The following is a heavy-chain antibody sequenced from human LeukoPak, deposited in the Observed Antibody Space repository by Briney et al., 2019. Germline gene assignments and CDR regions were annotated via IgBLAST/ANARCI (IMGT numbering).Heavy chain of an antibody. V-gene: IGHV3-23*01. D-gene: IGHD2-2*02. CDR2: LSGSGDNT. J-gene: IGHJ5*02. CDR1: GFTFGSYG. Sequence: GGSLRLSCVASGFTFGSYGMSWVRQAPGKGLEWVAGLSGSGDNTFYADSVKGRFTISRDNSRNTLYLQMNSLRGEDTAVYHCAKEWAILGQPIFDAWGQGILVTVSS. CDR3: AKEWAILGQPIFDA.